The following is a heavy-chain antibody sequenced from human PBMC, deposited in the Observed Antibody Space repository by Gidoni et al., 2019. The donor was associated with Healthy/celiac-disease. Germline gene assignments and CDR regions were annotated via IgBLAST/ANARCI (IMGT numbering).Heavy chain of an antibody. Sequence: QVQLQESGPGLVKPSQTLSLTCTVSGGSISSGSYYWRWIRQPAGKGLEWIGRIYTSGSTNYNPSLKSRVTISVDTSKNQFSLKLSSVTAADTAVYYCARLAATVGPWFDPWGQGTLVTVSS. V-gene: IGHV4-61*02. D-gene: IGHD2-15*01. CDR2: IYTSGST. J-gene: IGHJ5*02. CDR3: ARLAATVGPWFDP. CDR1: GGSISSGSYY.